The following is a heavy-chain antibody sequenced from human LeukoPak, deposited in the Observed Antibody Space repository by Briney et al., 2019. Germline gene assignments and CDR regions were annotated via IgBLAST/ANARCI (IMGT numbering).Heavy chain of an antibody. CDR1: RFTFSKYG. Sequence: GGSLRLSCAASRFTFSKYGMNWVREAPGKGRGWVSYITSTSSTIYYADSVKGRFTISRDNAKNSLYLQMNSLRAEGTAVRYVAKVVSLGWCEPWGERTLVTVSS. J-gene: IGHJ5*02. V-gene: IGHV3-48*01. CDR2: ITSTSSTI. D-gene: IGHD3-16*01. CDR3: AKVVSLGWCEP.